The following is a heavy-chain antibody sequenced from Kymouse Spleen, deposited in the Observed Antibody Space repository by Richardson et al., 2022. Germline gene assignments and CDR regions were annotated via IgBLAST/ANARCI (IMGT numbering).Heavy chain of an antibody. Sequence: QVQLQESGPGLVKPSQTLSLTCTVSGGSISSGGYYWSWIRQHPGKGLEWIGYIYYSGSTYYNPSLKSRVTISVDTSKNQFSLKLSSVTAADTAVYYCARGVTMVRGVIGSVLL*LLGPGNPGHRLL. CDR2: IYYSGST. D-gene: IGHD3-10*01. V-gene: IGHV4-31*03. CDR1: GGSISSGGYY. CDR3: ARGVTMVRGVIGSVLL*L. J-gene: IGHJ4*02.